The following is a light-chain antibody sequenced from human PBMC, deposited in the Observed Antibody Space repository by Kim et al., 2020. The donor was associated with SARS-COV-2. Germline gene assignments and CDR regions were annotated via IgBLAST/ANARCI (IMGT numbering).Light chain of an antibody. V-gene: IGLV2-23*02. CDR2: EVN. CDR1: SSDVGTYNL. Sequence: QSITISCTGTSSDVGTYNLVSWYQQHPGRAPNLMIYEVNKRPSGVSNRFSGSKSGNTASLTISGLQAEDEANYYCCSYAGSSTYVVFGGGTQLTVL. CDR3: CSYAGSSTYVV. J-gene: IGLJ2*01.